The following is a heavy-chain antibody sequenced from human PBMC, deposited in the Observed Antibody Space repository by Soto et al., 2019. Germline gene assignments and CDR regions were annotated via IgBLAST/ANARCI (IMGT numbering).Heavy chain of an antibody. CDR2: ISYDGSNK. J-gene: IGHJ4*02. V-gene: IGHV3-30-3*01. CDR3: ARGRLTHYDSSCYSF. Sequence: QVQLVESGGGVVQPGRSLRLSCAASGFTFSSYAMHWVRQAPGKGLEWVAVISYDGSNKYYADSVKGRFTISRDNSKNTLYLQMNSLRAEDTAVYYCARGRLTHYDSSCYSFWGQGTLVTVSS. CDR1: GFTFSSYA. D-gene: IGHD3-22*01.